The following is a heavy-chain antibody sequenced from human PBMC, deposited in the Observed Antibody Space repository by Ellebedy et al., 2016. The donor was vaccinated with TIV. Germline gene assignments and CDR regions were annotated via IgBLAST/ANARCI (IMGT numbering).Heavy chain of an antibody. D-gene: IGHD3-3*01. J-gene: IGHJ4*02. Sequence: PGGSLRLSCAASGFTISNYGFHWVRQAPGKGLEWVALIWFDGSNEHYADSVKGRFTISRDNSKDTVFLQMTSLIDEDTATYYCARDLRWDWSGQRFDYWGQGTLVTVSS. CDR3: ARDLRWDWSGQRFDY. CDR1: GFTISNYG. CDR2: IWFDGSNE. V-gene: IGHV3-33*01.